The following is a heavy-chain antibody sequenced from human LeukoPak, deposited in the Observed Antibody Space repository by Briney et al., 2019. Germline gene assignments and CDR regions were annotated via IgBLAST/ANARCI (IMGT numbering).Heavy chain of an antibody. V-gene: IGHV3-7*01. CDR3: VRDDGDV. Sequence: GGSLRLSCAASGFTLSSYWMSWVRQAPGKGLEWVANINEDGSGKYSMDSVKDRVTISRDNAKNSLDLQINSLTVEDTAIYYCVRDDGDVWGKGTTVTVSS. CDR2: INEDGSGK. J-gene: IGHJ6*04. CDR1: GFTLSSYW.